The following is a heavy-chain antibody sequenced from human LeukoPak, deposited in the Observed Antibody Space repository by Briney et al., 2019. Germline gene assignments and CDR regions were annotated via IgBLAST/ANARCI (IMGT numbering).Heavy chain of an antibody. V-gene: IGHV4-30-2*01. Sequence: SQTLSLTCAVSGGSISSGGYSWSWIRQPPGKGLEWIGYIYHSGSTYSNPSLKSRVTISVDRSKNQFSLKLSSVTAADTAVYYCARIDYGGNGFDPWGQGTLVTVSS. CDR1: GGSISSGGYS. J-gene: IGHJ5*02. CDR3: ARIDYGGNGFDP. D-gene: IGHD4-23*01. CDR2: IYHSGST.